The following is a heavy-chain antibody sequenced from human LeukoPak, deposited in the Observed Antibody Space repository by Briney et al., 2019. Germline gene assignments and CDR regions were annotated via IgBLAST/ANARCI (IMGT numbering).Heavy chain of an antibody. CDR2: INHSGST. D-gene: IGHD3-3*01. CDR3: AREVIFGVVIMRNWFDP. Sequence: SETLSLTCAVYGGSFSGYYWSWIRQPPGKGLEWIGGINHSGSTNYNPSLKSRVTISVDTSKNQFSLKLSSVTAADTAVYYCAREVIFGVVIMRNWFDPWGQGTLVTVSS. J-gene: IGHJ5*02. CDR1: GGSFSGYY. V-gene: IGHV4-34*01.